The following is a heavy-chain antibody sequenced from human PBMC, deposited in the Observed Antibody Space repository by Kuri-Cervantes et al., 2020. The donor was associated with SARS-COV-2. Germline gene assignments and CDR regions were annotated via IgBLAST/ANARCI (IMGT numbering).Heavy chain of an antibody. CDR3: VREDPDWAVKFDY. D-gene: IGHD2-21*01. V-gene: IGHV3-7*01. J-gene: IGHJ4*02. Sequence: GESLKISCAASGFTLTSHWMGWVRQPPGKGLEWVANINPDGSGRFSVDSVKGRFTISRDTAKSSLYLQMNSLRVDDTAVYYCVREDPDWAVKFDYWGQGTLVTVSS. CDR1: GFTLTSHW. CDR2: INPDGSGR.